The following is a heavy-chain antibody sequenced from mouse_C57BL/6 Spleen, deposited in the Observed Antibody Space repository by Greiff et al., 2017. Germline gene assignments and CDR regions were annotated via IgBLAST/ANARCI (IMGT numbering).Heavy chain of an antibody. V-gene: IGHV1-63*01. CDR1: GYTFTNYW. CDR3: ARGEGYDYDSAWFAY. CDR2: IYPGGGYT. Sequence: QVQLQQSGAELVRPGTSVKMSCKASGYTFTNYWIGWAKQRPGHGLEWIGDIYPGGGYTNYNEKFKGKATLTADKSSSTAYMQFSSLTSEDSAIYYCARGEGYDYDSAWFAYWGQGTLVTVSA. D-gene: IGHD2-4*01. J-gene: IGHJ3*01.